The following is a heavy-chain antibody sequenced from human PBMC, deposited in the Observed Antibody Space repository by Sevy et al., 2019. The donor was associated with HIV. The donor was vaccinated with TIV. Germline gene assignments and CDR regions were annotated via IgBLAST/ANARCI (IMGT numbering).Heavy chain of an antibody. Sequence: GGSLRLSCEASGFTFSDYWMTWVRQAPGKGLEWVASINRDGSEKYYVDSMKGRIIISRHNIKKALFLQMKTLRVEDTAVYYCLRGGGGYWGQETRGTVSS. D-gene: IGHD5-12*01. V-gene: IGHV3-7*01. CDR2: INRDGSEK. CDR1: GFTFSDYW. J-gene: IGHJ4*02. CDR3: LRGGGGY.